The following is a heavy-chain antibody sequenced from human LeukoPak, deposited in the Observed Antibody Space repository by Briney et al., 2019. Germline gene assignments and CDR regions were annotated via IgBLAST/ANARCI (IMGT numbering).Heavy chain of an antibody. D-gene: IGHD1-26*01. Sequence: ASVKVSCKASGYTLTSYGISWVRQTPGQGLEWMGWISAYNGNTNYAQKLQGRVTMTTDTSTSTAYMELRSLRSDDTAVYYCARFELSGSRTYYFDYWGQGTLVTVSS. CDR2: ISAYNGNT. CDR3: ARFELSGSRTYYFDY. J-gene: IGHJ4*02. V-gene: IGHV1-18*01. CDR1: GYTLTSYG.